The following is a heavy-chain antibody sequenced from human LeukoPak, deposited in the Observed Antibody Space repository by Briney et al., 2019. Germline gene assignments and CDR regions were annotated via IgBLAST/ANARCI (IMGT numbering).Heavy chain of an antibody. J-gene: IGHJ4*02. CDR3: ARRRVRQPLRVPNYSSPLDY. CDR2: INHSGST. D-gene: IGHD3-9*01. Sequence: PSETLSLTCAVYGGSFSGYYWSWIRQPPGKGLEWIGEINHSGSTNYNPSLKSRVTISVDTSKNQFSLKLSSVTAADTAVYYCARRRVRQPLRVPNYSSPLDYWGQGTLVTVSS. V-gene: IGHV4-34*01. CDR1: GGSFSGYY.